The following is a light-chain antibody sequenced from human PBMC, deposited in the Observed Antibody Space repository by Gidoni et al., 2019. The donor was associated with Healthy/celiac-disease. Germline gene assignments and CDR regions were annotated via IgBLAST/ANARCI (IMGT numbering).Light chain of an antibody. J-gene: IGKJ1*01. V-gene: IGKV1-39*01. CDR3: KQSYSTPQT. CDR2: AAS. Sequence: DIQITQSPSSLSASVGDRFTITCRASQSISSYLNWDQQKPGKAPKLLIYAASSLQSGVPSRFSGSGSGTDFTLTISSLQPEDFATYYCKQSYSTPQTFGQGTKVEIK. CDR1: QSISSY.